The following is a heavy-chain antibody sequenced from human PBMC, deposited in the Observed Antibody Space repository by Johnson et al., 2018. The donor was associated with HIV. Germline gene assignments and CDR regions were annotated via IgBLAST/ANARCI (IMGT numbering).Heavy chain of an antibody. V-gene: IGHV3-7*01. D-gene: IGHD3-10*01. J-gene: IGHJ3*02. CDR1: GFTFSSYW. CDR2: IKQDGSEK. Sequence: VQLVESGGGVVQPGGSLRLSCAASGFTFSSYWMSWVRQAPGKGLEWVANIKQDGSEKYYVDSVKGRFTISRDNSKNTLYLQMNSLRAEDTAVYYCAKESMVAFDIWGQGTMVTVSS. CDR3: AKESMVAFDI.